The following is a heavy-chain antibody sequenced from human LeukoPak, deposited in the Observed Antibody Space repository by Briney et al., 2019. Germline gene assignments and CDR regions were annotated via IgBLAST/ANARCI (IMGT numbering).Heavy chain of an antibody. CDR1: GFTFSTYW. CDR2: ISSDGSST. J-gene: IGHJ4*02. V-gene: IGHV3-74*01. Sequence: GGSLRLSCAASGFTFSTYWMHWVRQAPGKGLVWVSRISSDGSSTNYADSVKGRFTISRDDAKNTLYLQMNSLRAEDTAMYYCEGRYCSSTSCSTNWGQGTLVTVSS. D-gene: IGHD2-2*02. CDR3: EGRYCSSTSCSTN.